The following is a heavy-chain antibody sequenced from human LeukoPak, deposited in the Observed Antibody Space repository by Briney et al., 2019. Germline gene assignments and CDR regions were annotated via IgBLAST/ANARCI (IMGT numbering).Heavy chain of an antibody. D-gene: IGHD5-18*01. V-gene: IGHV3-74*01. J-gene: IGHJ4*02. CDR3: ARDRGYSLDY. Sequence: GGSLRLSCAASGFTFSSYWMHWVRQAPGKGLVWVSLIKSDGSSTSYADSVKGRFTISRDNAKNTLYLQINSLRAEDTAVYYCARDRGYSLDYWGQGTLVTVSS. CDR2: IKSDGSST. CDR1: GFTFSSYW.